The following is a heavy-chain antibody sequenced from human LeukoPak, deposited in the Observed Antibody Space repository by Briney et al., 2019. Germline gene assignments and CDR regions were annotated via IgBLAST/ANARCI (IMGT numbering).Heavy chain of an antibody. CDR3: ARAVDSSGFSSFQC. CDR2: IYHSGST. J-gene: IGHJ1*01. CDR1: GHSIINSYY. Sequence: SETLSLTCTVSGHSIINSYYWGWIRQPPGKGLEWIGSIYHSGSTYYNPSLKSRLTISVDTSKNQFSLKLNSVTAADTAVYYCARAVDSSGFSSFQCWGQGTLVTVSS. V-gene: IGHV4-38-2*02. D-gene: IGHD3-22*01.